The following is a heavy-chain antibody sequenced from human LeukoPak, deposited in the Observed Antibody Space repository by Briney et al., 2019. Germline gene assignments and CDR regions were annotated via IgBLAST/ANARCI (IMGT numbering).Heavy chain of an antibody. D-gene: IGHD5-24*01. CDR3: ATKRADGYNFGYSDY. Sequence: SVKVSCKASGGTFSSYAISWVRQAPGQGLEWMGGIIPIFGTANYAQKFQGRVTITADESTSTAYMELSSLRSEDTAVYYCATKRADGYNFGYSDYWGQGTLVTVSS. V-gene: IGHV1-69*13. CDR2: IIPIFGTA. J-gene: IGHJ4*02. CDR1: GGTFSSYA.